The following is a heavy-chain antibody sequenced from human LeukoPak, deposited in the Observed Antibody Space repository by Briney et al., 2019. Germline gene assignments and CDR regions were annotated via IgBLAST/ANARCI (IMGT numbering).Heavy chain of an antibody. Sequence: ASVKVSCKASGYTFTGYYMHWVRQAPGQGLEWMGWNNPNSGGANYAQKFQGRVTMTRDTSISTAYMELSRLRSDDTAVYYCARDPRYCSGGSCYGYNWFDPWGQGTLVTVSS. CDR2: NNPNSGGA. CDR1: GYTFTGYY. V-gene: IGHV1-2*02. D-gene: IGHD2-15*01. CDR3: ARDPRYCSGGSCYGYNWFDP. J-gene: IGHJ5*02.